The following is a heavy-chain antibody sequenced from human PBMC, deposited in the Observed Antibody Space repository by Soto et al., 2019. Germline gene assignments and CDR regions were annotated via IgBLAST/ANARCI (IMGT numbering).Heavy chain of an antibody. V-gene: IGHV5-51*01. CDR3: ARHRTRGYSYGYAPRDYYYGMDV. CDR2: IYPGDSDT. CDR1: GYSFTNYW. D-gene: IGHD5-18*01. J-gene: IGHJ6*02. Sequence: GESLKISCKGSGYSFTNYWIAWVRQMPGKGLEWMGIIYPGDSDTRYSPSFQGQVTISANKSISTTYLQWTSLKASDTAMYYCARHRTRGYSYGYAPRDYYYGMDVWGQGTTVTVSS.